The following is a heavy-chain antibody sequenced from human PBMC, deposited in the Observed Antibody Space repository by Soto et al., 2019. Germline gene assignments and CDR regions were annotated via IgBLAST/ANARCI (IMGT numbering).Heavy chain of an antibody. D-gene: IGHD3-3*01. CDR3: ARARFLEWYNYYYYGMDV. V-gene: IGHV1-3*01. CDR2: IKSGNGNT. CDR1: GYNFTTYD. J-gene: IGHJ6*02. Sequence: HVQLEQSGAEVKKPGASVKVSCKVSGYNFTTYDIHWVRQAPGQRLEWMGWIKSGNGNTKYSQRFQGRVTITKDTSATTAYMEMSSLRSADTAVYYCARARFLEWYNYYYYGMDVWGQGTTVTVSS.